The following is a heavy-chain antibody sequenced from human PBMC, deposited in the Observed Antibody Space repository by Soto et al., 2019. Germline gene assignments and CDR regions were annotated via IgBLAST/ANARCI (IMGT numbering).Heavy chain of an antibody. J-gene: IGHJ4*02. D-gene: IGHD4-4*01. Sequence: GGSLRLSCAASGFTFSSYAMSWVRQAPGKGLEWVSAISGSGGSTYYADSVKGRFTISRDNSKNTLYLQMNSLRAEDTAVYYCAKLLRLGGDYTYFDYWGQGTLVTVSS. CDR2: ISGSGGST. V-gene: IGHV3-23*01. CDR1: GFTFSSYA. CDR3: AKLLRLGGDYTYFDY.